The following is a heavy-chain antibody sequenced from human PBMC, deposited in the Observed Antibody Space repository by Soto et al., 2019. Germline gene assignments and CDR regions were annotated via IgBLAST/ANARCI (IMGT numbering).Heavy chain of an antibody. CDR3: ARDGYYDSSGYPALQH. J-gene: IGHJ1*01. Sequence: ASVKVSCKASGYTFTSYGISWVRQAPGQRLEWMGWINAGNGNTKYSQKFQGRVTITRDTSASTAYMELSSLRSEDTAVYYCARDGYYDSSGYPALQHWGQGTLVTVSS. V-gene: IGHV1-3*01. CDR2: INAGNGNT. D-gene: IGHD3-22*01. CDR1: GYTFTSYG.